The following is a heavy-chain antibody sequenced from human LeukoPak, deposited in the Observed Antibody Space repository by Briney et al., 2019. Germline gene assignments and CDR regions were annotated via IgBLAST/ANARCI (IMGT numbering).Heavy chain of an antibody. CDR1: GGSINSYY. CDR2: VYISGST. D-gene: IGHD6-13*01. J-gene: IGHJ4*02. CDR3: ARGRIAAAGDGFDY. Sequence: PSQTLSLTCTVSGGSINSYYWSWIRQPAGKGLEWIERVYISGSTNYNPSLRSRVIMSVDTSKNQFSLKLTSVTAADTAVYYCARGRIAAAGDGFDYWGQGTLVTVSS. V-gene: IGHV4-4*07.